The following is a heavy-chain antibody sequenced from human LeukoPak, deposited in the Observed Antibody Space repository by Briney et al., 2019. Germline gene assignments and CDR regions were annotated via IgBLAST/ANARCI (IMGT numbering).Heavy chain of an antibody. V-gene: IGHV4-4*02. CDR1: GGSVASTNW. J-gene: IGHJ4*02. D-gene: IGHD3-3*01. CDR2: VHLDGTT. CDR3: AREGGFYRPLDY. Sequence: KSSETLSLTCGVSGGSVASTNWWTRVRQPPGKGLEWIGEVHLDGTTNYNPSLKSRLTMSVDLSENHISLTLTSVTAADTAVYYCAREGGFYRPLDYSGQGTLVTVSS.